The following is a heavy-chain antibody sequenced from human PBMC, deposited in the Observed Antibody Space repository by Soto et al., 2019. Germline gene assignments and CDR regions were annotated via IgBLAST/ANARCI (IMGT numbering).Heavy chain of an antibody. CDR2: ISYDGSNK. CDR3: AKPKYYDILPGPHY. V-gene: IGHV3-30*18. CDR1: GFTFSSYG. D-gene: IGHD3-9*01. J-gene: IGHJ4*02. Sequence: QVQLVESGGGVVQPGRSLRLSCAASGFTFSSYGMHWVRQAPGKGLEWVAVISYDGSNKYYADSVKGRFTISRDNSKNKLYLKMNSLRAEDTAVYYCAKPKYYDILPGPHYWGQGTLVNVSS.